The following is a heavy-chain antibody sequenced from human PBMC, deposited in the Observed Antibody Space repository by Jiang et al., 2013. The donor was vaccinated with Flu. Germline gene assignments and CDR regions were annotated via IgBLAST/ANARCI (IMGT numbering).Heavy chain of an antibody. Sequence: KPTQTLTLTCTCSGFSLSTSGVGVGWIRQPPGKALEWLALTYWDDDKHYSPSLKTRLTITKDTSKNQVVLTMTNVDPVDTAKYFCAHINYADYALSAFDFWGQGTMVTVSS. CDR2: TYWDDDK. CDR1: GFSLSTSGVG. CDR3: AHINYADYALSAFDF. V-gene: IGHV2-5*06. D-gene: IGHD4-17*01. J-gene: IGHJ3*01.